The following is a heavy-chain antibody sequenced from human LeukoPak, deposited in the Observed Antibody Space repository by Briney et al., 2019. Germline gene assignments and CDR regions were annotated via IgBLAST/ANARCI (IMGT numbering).Heavy chain of an antibody. CDR3: ARDRGGIVGGWFDY. J-gene: IGHJ4*02. Sequence: ASVKVSCKASGGTFSSSAISWVRQAPGQGLEWMGGIIPIFGTANYAQKFQGRVTITTDESTSTAYMELSSLRSEDTAVYYCARDRGGIVGGWFDYWGQGTLVTVSS. CDR1: GGTFSSSA. CDR2: IIPIFGTA. V-gene: IGHV1-69*05. D-gene: IGHD1-26*01.